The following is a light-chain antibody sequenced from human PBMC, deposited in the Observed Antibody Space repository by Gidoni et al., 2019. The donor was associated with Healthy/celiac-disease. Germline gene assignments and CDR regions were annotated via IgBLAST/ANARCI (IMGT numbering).Light chain of an antibody. Sequence: DIQMTQSPSSLSASAGDRVTITCQASQDISNCLNWYQQKPRKAPKLLIYDAATFETRVPSRCSGSGSGTDVTFTISSLQHEDIVTYYCQQYDNLPPYTFGQGTKLEIK. V-gene: IGKV1-33*01. CDR1: QDISNC. CDR3: QQYDNLPPYT. CDR2: DAA. J-gene: IGKJ2*01.